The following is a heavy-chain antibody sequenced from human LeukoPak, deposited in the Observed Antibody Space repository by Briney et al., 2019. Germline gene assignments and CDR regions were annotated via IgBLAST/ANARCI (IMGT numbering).Heavy chain of an antibody. CDR3: AKDAYLRPYAFDI. D-gene: IGHD2/OR15-2a*01. V-gene: IGHV3-9*01. CDR1: GFTFDDYA. Sequence: GGSLRLPCAASGFTFDDYAMHWVRQAPGKGLEWVSGISWNSGSIGYADSVKGRFTISRDNAKNSLYLQMNSLRAEDTALYYCAKDAYLRPYAFDIWGQGTMVTVSS. CDR2: ISWNSGSI. J-gene: IGHJ3*02.